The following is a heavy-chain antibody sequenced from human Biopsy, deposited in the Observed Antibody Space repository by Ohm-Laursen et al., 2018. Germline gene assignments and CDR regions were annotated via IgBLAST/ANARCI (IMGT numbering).Heavy chain of an antibody. CDR2: ITASGGTT. D-gene: IGHD5-24*01. V-gene: IGHV3-23*01. Sequence: SLRLSCSASGISFSRSAMNWVRQAPGKGLEWVSGITASGGTTYYADSVKGRFTVSRDNAKSSLFLQMNSLRAEDTAVYYCARDVEGFYSYAMDVWGQGTTVTVSS. CDR3: ARDVEGFYSYAMDV. CDR1: GISFSRSA. J-gene: IGHJ6*02.